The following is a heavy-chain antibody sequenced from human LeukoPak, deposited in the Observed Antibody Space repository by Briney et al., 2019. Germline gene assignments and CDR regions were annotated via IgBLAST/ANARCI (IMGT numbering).Heavy chain of an antibody. CDR1: GGTFSSYA. CDR3: AGESTEYCSGGSCYLREYYFDY. D-gene: IGHD2-15*01. CDR2: IIPFFGTA. Sequence: GASVKVSCKASGGTFSSYAISWVRQAPGQGLEWMGRIIPFFGTANYAQKFQGRVTITTDESTSTAYMELSSLRSEDTAVYYCAGESTEYCSGGSCYLREYYFDYWGQGTLVTVSS. V-gene: IGHV1-69*05. J-gene: IGHJ4*02.